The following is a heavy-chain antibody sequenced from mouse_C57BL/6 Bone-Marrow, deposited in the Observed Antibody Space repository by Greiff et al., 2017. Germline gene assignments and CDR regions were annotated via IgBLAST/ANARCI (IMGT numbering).Heavy chain of an antibody. J-gene: IGHJ4*01. CDR2: IYPRSGNT. CDR1: GYTFTSYG. V-gene: IGHV1-81*01. D-gene: IGHD2-5*01. Sequence: QVQLQQSGAELARPGASVKLSCKASGYTFTSYGISWVKQRTGQGLEWIGEIYPRSGNTYYNEKFKGKATLTADKSSSTAYMELRSLTSEDSAVYFCARYYSKRGYYDMDYWGQGTSVTVSS. CDR3: ARYYSKRGYYDMDY.